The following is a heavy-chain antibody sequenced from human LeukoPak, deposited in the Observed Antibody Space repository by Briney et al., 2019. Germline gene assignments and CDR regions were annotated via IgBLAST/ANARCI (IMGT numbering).Heavy chain of an antibody. CDR3: ARGGGSYWYFDL. V-gene: IGHV3-23*01. CDR2: ISGSGGST. Sequence: GGTLRLSCAASGFTFSSYGMSWVRQAPGKGLEWVSGISGSGGSTYYADSVKGRFTISRDNSKNTLYLQMNSLRAEDTAVYYCARGGGSYWYFDLWGRGTLVTVSS. CDR1: GFTFSSYG. J-gene: IGHJ2*01. D-gene: IGHD2-15*01.